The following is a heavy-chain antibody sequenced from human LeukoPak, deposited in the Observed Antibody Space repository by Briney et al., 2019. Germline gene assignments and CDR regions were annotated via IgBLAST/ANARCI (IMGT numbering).Heavy chain of an antibody. CDR1: GFTFSSYA. V-gene: IGHV3-23*01. CDR3: ASTDPPGSYVFDY. Sequence: PGGSLRLSCSASGFTFSSYAMSWVRQAPGKGLEWVSAISGSGGSTYYADSVKGRFTISRDNSKNTLYLQMNSLRAEDTAVYYCASTDPPGSYVFDYWGQGTLVTVSS. CDR2: ISGSGGST. J-gene: IGHJ4*02. D-gene: IGHD1-26*01.